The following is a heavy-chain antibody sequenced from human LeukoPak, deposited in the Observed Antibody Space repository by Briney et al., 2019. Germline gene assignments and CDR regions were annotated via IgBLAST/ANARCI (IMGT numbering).Heavy chain of an antibody. D-gene: IGHD2-8*01. CDR2: ISDTGATT. V-gene: IGHV3-23*01. CDR3: AKDTSIGRYCTNGVCPPFDY. J-gene: IGHJ4*02. CDR1: GFTFSSYA. Sequence: QPGGSLRLSCAGSGFTFSSYAMSWVPQAPGKGLEWVSAISDTGATTYDADSVKGRFTISRDNSRSTLYLQMNSLRAEDTALYYCAKDTSIGRYCTNGVCPPFDYWGQGTLVTVSS.